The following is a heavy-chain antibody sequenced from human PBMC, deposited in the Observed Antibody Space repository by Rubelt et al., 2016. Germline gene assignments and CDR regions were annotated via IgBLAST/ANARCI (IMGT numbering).Heavy chain of an antibody. CDR2: ISSSSSYI. CDR3: AKGSDYYDSSGEAFDI. V-gene: IGHV3-21*01. Sequence: WVRQAPGKGLEWVSSISSSSSYIYYADSVKGRFTISRDNAKNSLYLQMSSLRAEDTAVYYCAKGSDYYDSSGEAFDIWGQGTTVTVSS. D-gene: IGHD3-22*01. J-gene: IGHJ3*02.